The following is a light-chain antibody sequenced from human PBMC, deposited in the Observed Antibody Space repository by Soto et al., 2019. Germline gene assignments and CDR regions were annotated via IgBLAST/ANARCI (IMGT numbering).Light chain of an antibody. CDR2: GVS. V-gene: IGKV3-20*01. CDR3: QQYGSSPGT. Sequence: IVLTQSPGTVSLSPGERATLSCRASKSVTSSYLAWYQQKPGQAPRLLIYGVSSRATGIPDRFSGSGAGTDFTLTISRLEPDDFATYYCQQYGSSPGTFGQGTKVDIK. CDR1: KSVTSSY. J-gene: IGKJ1*01.